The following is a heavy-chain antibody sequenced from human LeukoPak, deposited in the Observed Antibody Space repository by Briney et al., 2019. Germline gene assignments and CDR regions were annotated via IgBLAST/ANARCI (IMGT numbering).Heavy chain of an antibody. J-gene: IGHJ3*02. V-gene: IGHV3-23*01. CDR2: ISGSGGST. D-gene: IGHD3-3*01. Sequence: GGSLRLSCAASGFTFSSYAMSWVRQAPGKGLEWVSAISGSGGSTYYADSVKGRFTISRDNSKNTLYLQMNSLRAEDTAVYYCAVWSGYLGAFDIWGQGTMVTVSS. CDR3: AVWSGYLGAFDI. CDR1: GFTFSSYA.